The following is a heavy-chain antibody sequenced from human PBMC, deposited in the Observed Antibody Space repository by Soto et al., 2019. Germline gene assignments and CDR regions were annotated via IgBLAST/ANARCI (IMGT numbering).Heavy chain of an antibody. J-gene: IGHJ4*02. CDR2: INPNSGGT. CDR1: GYTFTGYY. D-gene: IGHD5-12*01. V-gene: IGHV1-2*04. CDR3: ARDMGPQGATIPGDVDY. Sequence: QVQRVQSGAEVKKPGASVKVSCKASGYTFTGYYMHWVRQAPGQGLEWMGWINPNSGGTNYAQKFQGWVTMTRDTSISTAYMELSRLRADDTAVYYCARDMGPQGATIPGDVDYWGQGTLVTVSS.